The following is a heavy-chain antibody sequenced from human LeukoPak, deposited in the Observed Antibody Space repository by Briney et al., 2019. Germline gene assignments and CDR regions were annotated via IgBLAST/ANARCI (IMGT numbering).Heavy chain of an antibody. D-gene: IGHD6-6*01. J-gene: IGHJ5*02. CDR3: AKSVASSDSWFDP. Sequence: GGSLRLSCAASGFTFSSYAMHWVRQAPGKGLEWVAVISYDGSNKYYADSVKGRFTISRDNSKNTLYLQMNSLRAEDTAVYYCAKSVASSDSWFDPWGQGTLVTVSS. V-gene: IGHV3-30*04. CDR2: ISYDGSNK. CDR1: GFTFSSYA.